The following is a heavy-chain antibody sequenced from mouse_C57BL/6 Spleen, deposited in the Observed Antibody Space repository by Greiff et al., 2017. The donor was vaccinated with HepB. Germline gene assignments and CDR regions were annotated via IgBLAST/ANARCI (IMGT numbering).Heavy chain of an antibody. Sequence: QVHVKQSGAELVKPGASVKLSCKASGYTFTSYWMHWVKQRPGQGLEWIGMIHPNSGSTNYNEKFKSKATLTVDKSSSTAYMQLSSLTSEDSAVYYCARGTYYDYDGYAMDYWGQGTSVTVSS. CDR3: ARGTYYDYDGYAMDY. V-gene: IGHV1-64*01. D-gene: IGHD2-4*01. CDR1: GYTFTSYW. CDR2: IHPNSGST. J-gene: IGHJ4*01.